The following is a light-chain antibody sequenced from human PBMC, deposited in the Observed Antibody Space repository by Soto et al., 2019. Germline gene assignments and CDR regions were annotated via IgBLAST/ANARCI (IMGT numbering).Light chain of an antibody. V-gene: IGKV1-33*01. Sequence: DIQMTQSPSSLSASVGDRVTITCQASQDINNYLNWYQQKPGKAPNLLIYDASNLKTGLPSRFSGSGSGTHFTFTISSLQPEAVAAYYCQHYDHLPPLSFGGGTKVELK. J-gene: IGKJ4*01. CDR2: DAS. CDR3: QHYDHLPPLS. CDR1: QDINNY.